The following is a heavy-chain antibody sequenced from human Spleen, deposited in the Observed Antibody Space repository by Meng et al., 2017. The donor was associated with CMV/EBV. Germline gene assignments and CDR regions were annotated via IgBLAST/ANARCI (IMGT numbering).Heavy chain of an antibody. D-gene: IGHD3/OR15-3a*01. J-gene: IGHJ4*02. CDR3: ARVDWGQDY. CDR2: ISSSGSTI. V-gene: IGHV3-11*04. CDR1: GFTFTDYW. Sequence: GESLKISCVVSGFTFTDYWMSWVRQAPGKGLEWVSYISSSGSTIYYADSVKGRFTISRDNAKNSLYLQMNSLRAEDTAVYYCARVDWGQDYWGQGTLVTVSS.